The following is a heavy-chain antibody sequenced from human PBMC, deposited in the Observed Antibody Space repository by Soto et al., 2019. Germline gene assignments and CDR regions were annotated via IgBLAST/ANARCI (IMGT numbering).Heavy chain of an antibody. CDR3: ARAPIMIRVGGPYSFDY. D-gene: IGHD3-16*01. CDR1: GGSISSYF. V-gene: IGHV4-59*01. CDR2: IYYSGST. J-gene: IGHJ4*02. Sequence: QVQLQESGQGLVKPSETLSLTCTVSGGSISSYFWSWIRQPPGKGLEWIGYIYYSGSTSYNPSLSRRVPRSVDTSKNQFSLELGSVTAAVTAVYYCARAPIMIRVGGPYSFDYGCQGTLVSVSS.